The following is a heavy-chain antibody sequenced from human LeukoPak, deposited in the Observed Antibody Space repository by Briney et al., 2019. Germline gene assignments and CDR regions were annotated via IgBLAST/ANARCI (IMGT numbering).Heavy chain of an antibody. J-gene: IGHJ4*02. D-gene: IGHD3-10*01. Sequence: GGSLRLSCEGSAFIFSGHWMNWVRQAPGKGLEWVSAISGSGGSTYYADSVKGRFTISRDNSKNTLYLQMNSLRAEDTAVYYCAKSLLLWFGEPLDYWGQGTLVTVSS. CDR1: AFIFSGHW. V-gene: IGHV3-23*01. CDR3: AKSLLLWFGEPLDY. CDR2: ISGSGGST.